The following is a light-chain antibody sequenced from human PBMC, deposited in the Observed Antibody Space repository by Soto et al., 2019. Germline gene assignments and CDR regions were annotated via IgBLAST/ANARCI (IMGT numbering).Light chain of an antibody. V-gene: IGLV1-40*01. J-gene: IGLJ3*02. CDR1: SSNIGSGYD. Sequence: QAVVTQPPSVSGAPGQRVTISCTGSSSNIGSGYDVHWYQQIPGRAPKLLIYGNTNRPSGVPERFSATKSGTSASLAITGLQADDEADYYCQSYDNSLSGSEVVFGGGTKLTVL. CDR2: GNT. CDR3: QSYDNSLSGSEVV.